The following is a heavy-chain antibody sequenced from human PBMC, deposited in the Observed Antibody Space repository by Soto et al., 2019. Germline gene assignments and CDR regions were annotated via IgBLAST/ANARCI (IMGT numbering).Heavy chain of an antibody. J-gene: IGHJ4*02. V-gene: IGHV1-18*01. CDR2: ISAYNGNT. Sequence: ASVKVSCKASGYTFTSYGISWVRQAPGQGLEWIGWISAYNGNTNYAQKLQGRVTMTTDTSTSTAYMELRSLRSDDTAVYYCARSPYPTQATHFDYWGQGTLVTVSS. D-gene: IGHD1-26*01. CDR3: ARSPYPTQATHFDY. CDR1: GYTFTSYG.